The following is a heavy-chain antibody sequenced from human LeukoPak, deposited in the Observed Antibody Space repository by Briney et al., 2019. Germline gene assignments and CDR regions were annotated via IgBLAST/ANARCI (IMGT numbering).Heavy chain of an antibody. J-gene: IGHJ4*02. CDR3: ARDLSSSSWFHFDY. CDR2: INAGNGNT. Sequence: ASVKVSCKASGYTFTSYAMHWVRQAPGQRLEWMGWINAGNGNTKYSQKFQDRVTITRDTSASTAYMELSSLKSEDTAVYYCARDLSSSSWFHFDYWGQGTLLTVSS. V-gene: IGHV1-3*01. CDR1: GYTFTSYA. D-gene: IGHD6-13*01.